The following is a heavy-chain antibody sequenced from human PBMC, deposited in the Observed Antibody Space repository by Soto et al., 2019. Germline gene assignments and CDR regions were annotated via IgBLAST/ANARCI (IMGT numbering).Heavy chain of an antibody. D-gene: IGHD6-13*01. Sequence: GGSLRLSCAASGFTLTTYGMHWVRQAPGKGLEWVAATSYDGTKEYYADSVKGRFTISRDSSRNTLFLQLNSLRAEDTAVYYCAKEFGSTWIDHWGEGTLVTVS. V-gene: IGHV3-30*18. CDR2: TSYDGTKE. CDR3: AKEFGSTWIDH. CDR1: GFTLTTYG. J-gene: IGHJ4*02.